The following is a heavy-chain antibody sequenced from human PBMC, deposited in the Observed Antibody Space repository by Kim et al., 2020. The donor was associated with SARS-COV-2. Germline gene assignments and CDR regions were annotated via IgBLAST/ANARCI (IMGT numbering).Heavy chain of an antibody. V-gene: IGHV3-7*03. CDR3: ARARGVGPLRTYFDY. J-gene: IGHJ4*02. CDR1: GFTFSSYW. D-gene: IGHD1-26*01. CDR2: IKQDGSEK. Sequence: GGSLRLSCAASGFTFSSYWMSWVRQAPGKGLEWVANIKQDGSEKYYVDSVKGRFTISRDNAKNSLYLQMNSLRAEDTAVYYCARARGVGPLRTYFDYWGQGTLVTVSS.